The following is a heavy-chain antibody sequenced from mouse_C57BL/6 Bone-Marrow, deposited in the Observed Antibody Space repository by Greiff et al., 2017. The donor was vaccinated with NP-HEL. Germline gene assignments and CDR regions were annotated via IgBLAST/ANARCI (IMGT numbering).Heavy chain of an antibody. CDR1: GYTFTSYW. D-gene: IGHD1-1*01. Sequence: VQLQQSGTVLARPGASVKMSCKTSGYTFTSYWMHWVKQRPGQGLEWIGAIYPGNSDTSYNQKFKGKAKLTAVTSASTAYMELSSLTNEDSAVYYCTAYYYGSSYDNWYFDVWGTGTTVTVSS. CDR3: TAYYYGSSYDNWYFDV. CDR2: IYPGNSDT. V-gene: IGHV1-5*01. J-gene: IGHJ1*03.